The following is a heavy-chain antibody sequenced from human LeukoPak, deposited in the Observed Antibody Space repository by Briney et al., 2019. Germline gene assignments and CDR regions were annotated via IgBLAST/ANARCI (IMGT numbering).Heavy chain of an antibody. D-gene: IGHD3-22*01. CDR3: AIQDDSSGYYYFDY. V-gene: IGHV1-3*01. CDR2: INAGNGNT. CDR1: GYTFTSYA. Sequence: ASVKVSCKASGYTFTSYAMHWVRQAPGQRLEWMGWINAGNGNTKYSQKFQGRVTITRDTSASTAYMGLSSLRSEDTAVYYCAIQDDSSGYYYFDYWGQGTLVTVSS. J-gene: IGHJ4*02.